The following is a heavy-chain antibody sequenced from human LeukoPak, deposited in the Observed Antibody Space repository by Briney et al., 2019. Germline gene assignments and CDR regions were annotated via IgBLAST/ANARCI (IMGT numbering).Heavy chain of an antibody. V-gene: IGHV3-30*02. D-gene: IGHD6-19*01. CDR3: AKDLDSSGSYESPGDY. J-gene: IGHJ4*02. CDR1: GFTFSSYG. CDR2: IRYDGSNK. Sequence: GSLRLSCGASGFTFSSYGMHWVRQAPGKGLEWVAFIRYDGSNKYYADSVKGRFTISRDNSKNTLYLQMNTLRVDDTGIYYCAKDLDSSGSYESPGDYWGQGTLVIVSS.